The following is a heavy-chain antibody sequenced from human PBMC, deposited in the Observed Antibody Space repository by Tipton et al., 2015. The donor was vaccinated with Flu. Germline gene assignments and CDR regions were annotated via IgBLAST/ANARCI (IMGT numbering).Heavy chain of an antibody. CDR2: IYYSGST. CDR1: GGSISSSSYY. V-gene: IGHV4-39*07. Sequence: TLSLTCTVSGGSISSSSYYWGWIRQPPGKGLEWIGSIYYSGSTYYNPSLKSRVTISVDTSKNQFSLKLSSVTAADTAVYYCAGYNIKGASGWFDPWGQGTLVTVSS. CDR3: AGYNIKGASGWFDP. J-gene: IGHJ5*02. D-gene: IGHD3-10*01.